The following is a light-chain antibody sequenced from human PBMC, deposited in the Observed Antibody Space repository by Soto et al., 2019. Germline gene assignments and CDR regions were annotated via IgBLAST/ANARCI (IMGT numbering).Light chain of an antibody. CDR3: LQDYSYPWT. V-gene: IGKV1-6*01. J-gene: IGKJ1*01. CDR1: QGIRND. CDR2: AAS. Sequence: IQMTQSPSSLSASVGDRVTINCRASQGIRNDLGWYQQKPGKAPKLLIHAASILESGVPSRFSGSGSGTDFTFSSSSLQPEDFATYYCLQDYSYPWTFGQGTKVEI.